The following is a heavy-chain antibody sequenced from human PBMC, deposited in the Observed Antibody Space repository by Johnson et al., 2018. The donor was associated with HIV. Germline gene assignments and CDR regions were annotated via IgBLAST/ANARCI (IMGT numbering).Heavy chain of an antibody. CDR3: ARGSYNFWSGEREAFDI. V-gene: IGHV3-30*04. J-gene: IGHJ3*02. Sequence: QVQLVESGGGVVQPGRSLRLSCAASGFTFSSYAMHWVRQAPGKGLEWVAVISYDGSNKYYADSVKGRFTISRDNSKNTLYLQMNSLRAEDTAVYYWARGSYNFWSGEREAFDIWGQGTMVTVSS. D-gene: IGHD3-3*01. CDR2: ISYDGSNK. CDR1: GFTFSSYA.